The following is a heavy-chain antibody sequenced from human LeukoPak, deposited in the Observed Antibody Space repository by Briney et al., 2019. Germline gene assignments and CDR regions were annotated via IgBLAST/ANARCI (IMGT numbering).Heavy chain of an antibody. Sequence: GGSLRLSCAASGFTFSNYAMSWVRQAPGKGLEWVSAISGSGGSTYYADSVKGRFTISRDNSKNTLYLQMNSLRAEDTAVYYCAKDLGYCSGGSCDAFDIWGQGTMVTVSS. CDR2: ISGSGGST. V-gene: IGHV3-23*01. D-gene: IGHD2-15*01. CDR1: GFTFSNYA. J-gene: IGHJ3*02. CDR3: AKDLGYCSGGSCDAFDI.